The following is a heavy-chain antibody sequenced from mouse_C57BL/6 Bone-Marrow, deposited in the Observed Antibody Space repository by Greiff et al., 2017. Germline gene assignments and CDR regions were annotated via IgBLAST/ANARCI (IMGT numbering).Heavy chain of an antibody. D-gene: IGHD1-1*01. J-gene: IGHJ2*01. CDR1: GYTFTSYW. CDR2: LYPGNSDT. Sequence: VQLQQSGTVLARPGASVKMSCKTSGYTFTSYWMHWVKQRPGQGLEWIGALYPGNSDTSYNQKFKGKAKLTAVTSASTAYMKLSSLTNEDSAVYYGTRNYGSSLDYWGQGTTLTVSS. V-gene: IGHV1-5*01. CDR3: TRNYGSSLDY.